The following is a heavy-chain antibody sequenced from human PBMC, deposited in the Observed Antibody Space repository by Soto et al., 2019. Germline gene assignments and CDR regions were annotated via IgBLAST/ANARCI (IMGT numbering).Heavy chain of an antibody. J-gene: IGHJ6*02. CDR1: GFSFSDYS. CDR2: ISRSGSLN. Sequence: GGSLRLSCAASGFSFSDYSMNWVRQAPGKGLEWLSYISRSGSLNYYADSVKGRLTISRDNAKNSLYLEMNSVRDEDTAMYYCARDLEYSSSWYYYYGLDVWGHGTTVTVSS. D-gene: IGHD6-6*01. V-gene: IGHV3-48*02. CDR3: ARDLEYSSSWYYYYGLDV.